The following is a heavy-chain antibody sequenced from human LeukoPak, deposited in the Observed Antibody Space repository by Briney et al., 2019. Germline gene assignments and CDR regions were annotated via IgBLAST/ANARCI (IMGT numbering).Heavy chain of an antibody. CDR3: GKGSLAVPATPLDF. V-gene: IGHV3-11*01. J-gene: IGHJ4*02. CDR2: ISSRSTTI. Sequence: PGGSLRLSCTAPGFDFSNSFMSWLRQAPGKRLAWISYISSRSTTIYYADSVKGRFTISRDNAKNTVYLQMNTLRVDDTAVFYCGKGSLAVPATPLDFWGQGTLVTVSS. D-gene: IGHD2-15*01. CDR1: GFDFSNSF.